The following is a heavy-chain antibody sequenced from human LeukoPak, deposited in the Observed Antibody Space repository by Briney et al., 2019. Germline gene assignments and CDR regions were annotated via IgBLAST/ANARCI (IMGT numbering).Heavy chain of an antibody. J-gene: IGHJ4*02. CDR1: GDNFSTNITA. Sequence: SQTLSLTCAISGDNFSTNITAWNWLMPSPSRGLEWLGRTYYRSRRYYDYALSVRSRITINPDTSKNQFSLQLNSVTPEDTAVYYCARDASWRIDYWGQGTLVTVSS. V-gene: IGHV6-1*01. D-gene: IGHD2-2*01. CDR3: ARDASWRIDY. CDR2: TYYRSRRYY.